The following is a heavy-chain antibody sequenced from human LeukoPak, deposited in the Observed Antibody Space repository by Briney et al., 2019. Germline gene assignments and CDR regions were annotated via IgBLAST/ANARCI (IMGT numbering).Heavy chain of an antibody. J-gene: IGHJ3*02. CDR3: ARGLNNRKSGRRFDVFEI. CDR1: GGSISTYY. Sequence: PSETLSLTCTVSGGSISTYYWSWIRQPPGKGLHWFGYVYYSGSTNYNPSLKSRVTISADTSKNQFSLRLSSVTAADTAVYYCARGLNNRKSGRRFDVFEIWGQGTMVTVSS. CDR2: VYYSGST. D-gene: IGHD1-14*01. V-gene: IGHV4-59*01.